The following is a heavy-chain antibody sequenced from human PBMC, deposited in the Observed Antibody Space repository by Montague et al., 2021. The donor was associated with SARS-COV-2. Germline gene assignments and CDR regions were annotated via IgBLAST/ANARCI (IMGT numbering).Heavy chain of an antibody. CDR2: IYYSGST. Sequence: SETLSLTCTVSGGSISSSSYYWGWIRQPPGKGLEWIGSIYYSGSTYYNPSLKSRVTISVDASKNQFSLQLSSVTAADTAVYYCASAPFMITFGGVITRLRGYYFDYWGQGTLVTVSS. CDR3: ASAPFMITFGGVITRLRGYYFDY. CDR1: GGSISSSSYY. D-gene: IGHD3-16*01. V-gene: IGHV4-39*07. J-gene: IGHJ4*02.